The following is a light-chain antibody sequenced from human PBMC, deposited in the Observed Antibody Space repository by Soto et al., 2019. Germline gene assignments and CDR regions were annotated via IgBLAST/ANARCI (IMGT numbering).Light chain of an antibody. CDR1: SSDVGRYNY. V-gene: IGLV2-11*01. CDR3: CSFAGSYVV. J-gene: IGLJ2*01. CDR2: YVS. Sequence: QSALTQPRSVSGSPGQSVTISCTGTSSDVGRYNYVSWYQQHPGKAPKLIISYVSKRPSGVPDRFSGSKSGNTASLTISGLEAEDDSDYYCCSFAGSYVVFGGGTKLTVL.